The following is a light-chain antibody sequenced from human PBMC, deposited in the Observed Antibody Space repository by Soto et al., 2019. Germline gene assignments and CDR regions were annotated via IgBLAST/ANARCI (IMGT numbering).Light chain of an antibody. J-gene: IGKJ1*01. V-gene: IGKV3-20*01. CDR2: GAS. Sequence: EIVLTQSPGTLSLSPGERATLSCRASQSVSSSYLAWYQQKPRQAPRLLIYGASSRATGIPDRFSGSGSGTDFTLTISRLEPEYFAVYYWQQYGSSRTFGQGTKVEIK. CDR1: QSVSSSY. CDR3: QQYGSSRT.